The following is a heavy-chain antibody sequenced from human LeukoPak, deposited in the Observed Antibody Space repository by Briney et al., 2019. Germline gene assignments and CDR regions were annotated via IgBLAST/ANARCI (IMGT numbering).Heavy chain of an antibody. CDR1: GFTFSSYG. Sequence: GGSLRLSCTASGFTFSSYGMHWVRQAPGKGLEWVAVIFYDGSNKYYADSVKGRVTISRDDSKNTLYLQMNSLRAEDTAEYYCAKAGYCSSPSCWFSLDFWGQGTLVSVSS. CDR3: AKAGYCSSPSCWFSLDF. D-gene: IGHD2-2*01. V-gene: IGHV3-30*18. CDR2: IFYDGSNK. J-gene: IGHJ4*02.